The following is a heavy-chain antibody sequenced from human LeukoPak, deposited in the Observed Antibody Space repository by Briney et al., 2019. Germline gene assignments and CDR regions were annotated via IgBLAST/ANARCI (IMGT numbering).Heavy chain of an antibody. J-gene: IGHJ4*02. Sequence: GGSLRLSCAASGFTFSSYNMNWVRQASGKGLEWVSFTSSSSTYIYYADSVKGRFTISIDNAKNSLYLQMNSLRVEDTAVYYCARVGEGYFDYWGQGTLVTVST. D-gene: IGHD1-26*01. CDR1: GFTFSSYN. V-gene: IGHV3-21*01. CDR3: ARVGEGYFDY. CDR2: TSSSSTYI.